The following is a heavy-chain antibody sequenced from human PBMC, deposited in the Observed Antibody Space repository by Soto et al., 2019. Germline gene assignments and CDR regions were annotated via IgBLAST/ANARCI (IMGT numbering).Heavy chain of an antibody. CDR3: AKEGSSEVRALHYYGMDV. V-gene: IGHV1-18*01. J-gene: IGHJ6*02. D-gene: IGHD3-10*01. CDR1: GYTFTSYG. Sequence: ASVKVSCKASGYTFTSYGISWVRQAPGQGLEWMGWISAYNGNTNYAQKLQGRVTMTTDTSTSTAYMELRSLRSDDTAVYYCAKEGSSEVRALHYYGMDVWGQGTTVTVSS. CDR2: ISAYNGNT.